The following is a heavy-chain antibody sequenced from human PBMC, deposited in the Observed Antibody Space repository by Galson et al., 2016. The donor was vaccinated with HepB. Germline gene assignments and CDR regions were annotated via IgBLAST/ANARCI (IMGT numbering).Heavy chain of an antibody. V-gene: IGHV3-9*01. CDR2: ITWRSDGI. CDR3: IKESSNGGLDY. J-gene: IGHJ4*02. D-gene: IGHD2-8*01. CDR1: GLTFQDKA. Sequence: SLRLSCAVSGLTFQDKAMHWIRQGPGKGPEWVSGITWRSDGIGYADSVKGRFTISRDNAKNSLYPQMDSLRVEDTAFYYCIKESSNGGLDYWGRGTLVTVSS.